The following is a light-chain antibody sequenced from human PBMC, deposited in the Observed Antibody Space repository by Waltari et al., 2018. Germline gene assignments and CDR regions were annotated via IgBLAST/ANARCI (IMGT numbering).Light chain of an antibody. V-gene: IGLV4-69*01. CDR3: QTGGHGTWV. Sequence: QLVLTQSPSAPASLGASVKLTCTLSSGHSSNVIAWLHQQPERGPRYLMKINSDGIHSKGDEIPDLFSGSSSGAERYLTISSVQPEDEADYYCQTGGHGTWVFGGGTKLTVL. CDR2: INSDGIH. CDR1: SGHSSNV. J-gene: IGLJ3*02.